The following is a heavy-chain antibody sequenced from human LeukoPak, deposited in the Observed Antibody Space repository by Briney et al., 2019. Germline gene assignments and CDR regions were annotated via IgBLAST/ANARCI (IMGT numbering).Heavy chain of an antibody. J-gene: IGHJ4*02. CDR1: GYTFTDYY. CDR2: INPNSGGT. D-gene: IGHD6-13*01. Sequence: ASVKVSCKASGYTFTDYYIHWVRQAPGQGLEWMGWINPNSGGTNYAQKFQGRVTMTRDTSTSTVYMELSSLRSEDTAVYYCARETVYSSSWYPQNEAIDYWGQGTLVTVSS. V-gene: IGHV1-2*02. CDR3: ARETVYSSSWYPQNEAIDY.